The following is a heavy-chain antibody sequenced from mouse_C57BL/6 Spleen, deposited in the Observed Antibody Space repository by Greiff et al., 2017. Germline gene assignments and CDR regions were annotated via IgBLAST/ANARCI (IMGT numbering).Heavy chain of an antibody. D-gene: IGHD1-3*01. CDR2: INPSTGGT. J-gene: IGHJ4*01. CDR3: ARSITFMDY. CDR1: GYSFTGYY. Sequence: VQLKESGPELVKPGASVKISCKASGYSFTGYYMNWVKQSPEKSLEWIGEINPSTGGTTYNQKFKAKATLTVDKSSSTAYMQLKSLTSEDSAVYYCARSITFMDYWGQGTSVTVSS. V-gene: IGHV1-42*01.